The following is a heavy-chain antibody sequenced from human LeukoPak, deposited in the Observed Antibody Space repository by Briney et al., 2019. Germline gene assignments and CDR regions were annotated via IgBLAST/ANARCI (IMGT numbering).Heavy chain of an antibody. V-gene: IGHV3-23*01. CDR3: AKKGAATPDY. J-gene: IGHJ4*02. D-gene: IGHD2-15*01. CDR2: ISDGGGST. CDR1: GFTFSSYA. Sequence: GGSLRLSCAASGFTFSSYAMSWVRQAPGKGLEWGSGISDGGGSTYYADSVKGRFTISRDNSKKSLYLQMTSLRAEETAVYYCAKKGAATPDYWGQGTRVTVPS.